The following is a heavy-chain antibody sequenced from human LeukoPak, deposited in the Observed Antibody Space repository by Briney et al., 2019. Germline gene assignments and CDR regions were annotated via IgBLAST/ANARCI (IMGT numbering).Heavy chain of an antibody. CDR2: IIPIFGTA. J-gene: IGHJ6*02. Sequence: ASVKVSRKASGGTFSSYAISWVRQAPGQGLEWMGGIIPIFGTANYAQKFQGRVTITADESTSTAYMELSSLRSEDTAVYYCAREMSDTAMVNYYYGMDVWGQGTTVTVSS. D-gene: IGHD5-18*01. CDR3: AREMSDTAMVNYYYGMDV. V-gene: IGHV1-69*13. CDR1: GGTFSSYA.